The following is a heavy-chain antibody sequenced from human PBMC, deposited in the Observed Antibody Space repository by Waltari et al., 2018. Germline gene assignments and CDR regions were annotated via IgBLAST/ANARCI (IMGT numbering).Heavy chain of an antibody. J-gene: IGHJ4*02. D-gene: IGHD6-13*01. CDR2: ISGPALTT. CDR1: GFTFIRYA. CDR3: AKAGGIAAAEFQFDF. Sequence: EVQLLESGGGLVQHGGSLRLSCAASGFTFIRYAMTWVRQAPGKGLEWVSSISGPALTTFYADSVKGRFSVSRDNSKNTLYLQINGLRADDTAVYYCAKAGGIAAAEFQFDFWGRGTLVTVSS. V-gene: IGHV3-23*01.